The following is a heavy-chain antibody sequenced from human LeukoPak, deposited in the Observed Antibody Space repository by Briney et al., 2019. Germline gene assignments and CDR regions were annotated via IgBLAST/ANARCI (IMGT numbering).Heavy chain of an antibody. CDR3: ATSHDSAGND. CDR1: GFTFSDFW. Sequence: PGGSLRLSCAASGFTFSDFWMSWVRQAPGKGLEWVANIRHDGNVKNYVPSVRGRFTISRDNAKNSLYLQMNSLTVEDTAVYYCATSHDSAGNDWGQGTLVTVSS. J-gene: IGHJ4*02. CDR2: IRHDGNVK. D-gene: IGHD2-15*01. V-gene: IGHV3-7*01.